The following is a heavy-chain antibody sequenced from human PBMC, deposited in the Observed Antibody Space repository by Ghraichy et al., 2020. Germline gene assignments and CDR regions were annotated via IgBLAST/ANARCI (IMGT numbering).Heavy chain of an antibody. D-gene: IGHD3-3*01. CDR3: ARGFATHTDFWRAYIGGVY. CDR1: GFTFSTYA. V-gene: IGHV3-30*04. CDR2: TSYDGGNI. J-gene: IGHJ4*02. Sequence: GESLNISCAASGFTFSTYAMHWVRQAPGKGLEWVAMTSYDGGNIYYADSAKGRFTISRDNSKNTLYLQMNSLRVEDTAVYYCARGFATHTDFWRAYIGGVYWGQGTLVTVSS.